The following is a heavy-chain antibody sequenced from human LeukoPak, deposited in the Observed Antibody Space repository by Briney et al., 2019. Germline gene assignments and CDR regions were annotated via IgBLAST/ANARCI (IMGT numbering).Heavy chain of an antibody. D-gene: IGHD3-22*01. V-gene: IGHV4-59*01. CDR3: ARGGALWTMMN. J-gene: IGHJ4*02. CDR2: IYSSGST. CDR1: GGSISNY. Sequence: SETLSLTCTVSGGSISNYWSWIRQPPGKGLEWIGYIYSSGSTNYNPSLKSRVTISVDTSKNQFSLKLSSVTAADTAVYYCARGGALWTMMNWGQGTLVTVSS.